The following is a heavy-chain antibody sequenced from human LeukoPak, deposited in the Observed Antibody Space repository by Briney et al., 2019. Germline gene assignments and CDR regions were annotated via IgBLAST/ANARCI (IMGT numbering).Heavy chain of an antibody. CDR2: ISYSGTT. CDR1: GGSISSSSYH. CDR3: ARVGGVGATLWRFGFDI. J-gene: IGHJ3*02. D-gene: IGHD1-26*01. V-gene: IGHV4-39*07. Sequence: PSETLSLTCTVSGGSISSSSYHWGWVRQPPGKGLEWIGSISYSGTTYYNPSLNSRVTIFGDTSKNQFSLKLSSVTAADTAVYYCARVGGVGATLWRFGFDIWGQGTMVTVSS.